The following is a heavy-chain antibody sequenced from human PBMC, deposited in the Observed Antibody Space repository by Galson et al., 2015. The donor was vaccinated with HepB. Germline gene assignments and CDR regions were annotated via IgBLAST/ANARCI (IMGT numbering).Heavy chain of an antibody. CDR3: ARAWGLRSIAAAGSPAY. CDR1: GYTFTSYA. D-gene: IGHD6-13*01. V-gene: IGHV1-3*01. CDR2: INAGNGNT. J-gene: IGHJ4*02. Sequence: SVKVSCKASGYTFTSYAMHWVRQAPGQRLEWMGWINAGNGNTKYSQKFQGRVTITRDTSASTAYMELSSLRSEDTAVYYCARAWGLRSIAAAGSPAYWGQGTLVTVSS.